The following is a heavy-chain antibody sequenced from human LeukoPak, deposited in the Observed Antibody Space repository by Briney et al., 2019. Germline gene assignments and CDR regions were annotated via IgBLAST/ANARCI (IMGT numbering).Heavy chain of an antibody. V-gene: IGHV1-18*01. CDR3: ARDKDYRFDY. D-gene: IGHD3-16*01. Sequence: ASVKVSCKTSGYIFTDNGISWVRQAPGEGLEWMGWISADSGNTKYAQRFQGRVAMTTETSSSTVYMELRSLRSDGTAVYYCARDKDYRFDYWGQGTLVTVPS. CDR2: ISADSGNT. CDR1: GYIFTDNG. J-gene: IGHJ4*02.